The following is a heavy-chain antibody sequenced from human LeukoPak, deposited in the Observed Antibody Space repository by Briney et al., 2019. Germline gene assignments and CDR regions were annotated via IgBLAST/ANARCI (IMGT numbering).Heavy chain of an antibody. CDR3: ARSIAAADSYYFDY. CDR2: IYYSGST. D-gene: IGHD6-13*01. Sequence: LQTLSLTCTVSGGSISSGGYSWSWIRQHPGKGLEWIGYIYYSGSTYYNPSLKSRVTISVDTSKNQFSLKLSSVTAADTAVYYCARSIAAADSYYFDYWGQGTLVTVSS. J-gene: IGHJ4*02. V-gene: IGHV4-31*03. CDR1: GGSISSGGYS.